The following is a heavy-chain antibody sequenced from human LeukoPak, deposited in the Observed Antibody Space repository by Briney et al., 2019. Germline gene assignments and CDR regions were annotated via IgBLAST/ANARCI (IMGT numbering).Heavy chain of an antibody. J-gene: IGHJ6*02. V-gene: IGHV3-33*01. CDR2: IWYDGSNK. D-gene: IGHD2-2*02. Sequence: GGSLRLSCAASGFTFSSYGMHWVRQAPGKGLEWEAVIWYDGSNKYYADSVKGRFTISRDNSKNTLYLQMNSLRAEDTAVYYCARIRVKYCSSTSCYTGGYGMDVWGQGTTVTVSS. CDR3: ARIRVKYCSSTSCYTGGYGMDV. CDR1: GFTFSSYG.